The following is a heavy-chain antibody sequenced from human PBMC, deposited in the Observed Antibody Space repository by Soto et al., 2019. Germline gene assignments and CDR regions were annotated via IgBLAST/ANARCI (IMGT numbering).Heavy chain of an antibody. V-gene: IGHV4-39*01. D-gene: IGHD2-15*01. Sequence: SETLSLTCSVSFASFSSNSYHWGWIRQPPGKGLEWIGSISYTGTTYYSPSLKSRVTISADTSKKQFSLKLDSATAADTAVYYCARLVVVAPVDNVWGQGTRGTV. CDR3: ARLVVVAPVDNV. CDR1: FASFSSNSYH. CDR2: ISYTGTT. J-gene: IGHJ4*02.